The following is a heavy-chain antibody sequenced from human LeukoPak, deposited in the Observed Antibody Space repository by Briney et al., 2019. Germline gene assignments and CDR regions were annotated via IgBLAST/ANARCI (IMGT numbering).Heavy chain of an antibody. Sequence: PGGSLRLSCAASGFAFGTYWMTWVRQAPGKGLEWVANIKIDGTEKRYADSMKGRFTISRDNAKNSLYLQMSSLRAEDTAVYYCARRVVGGTDYFDYWGQGTLVTVSS. CDR2: IKIDGTEK. CDR1: GFAFGTYW. CDR3: ARRVVGGTDYFDY. D-gene: IGHD1-26*01. J-gene: IGHJ4*02. V-gene: IGHV3-7*01.